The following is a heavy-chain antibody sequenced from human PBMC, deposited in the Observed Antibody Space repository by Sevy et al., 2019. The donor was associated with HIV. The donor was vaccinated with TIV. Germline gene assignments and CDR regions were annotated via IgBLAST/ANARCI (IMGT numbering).Heavy chain of an antibody. CDR2: IYYSGST. V-gene: IGHV4-39*01. J-gene: IGHJ4*02. Sequence: SETLSLTCTVSGGSISSSSYYWGWIRQPPGKGLEWIGSIYYSGSTYYNPSPKSRVTISVDTSKNQFSLKLSSVTAANTAVYYCARLPVLDSSGYYYILGYFDYWGQGTLVTVSS. D-gene: IGHD3-22*01. CDR1: GGSISSSSYY. CDR3: ARLPVLDSSGYYYILGYFDY.